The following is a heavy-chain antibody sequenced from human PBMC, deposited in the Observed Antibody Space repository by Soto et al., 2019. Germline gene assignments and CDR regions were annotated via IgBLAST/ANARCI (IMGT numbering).Heavy chain of an antibody. Sequence: GGSLRLSCAASGFTFSSYAMHWVRQAPGKGLEWVAVISYDGSNKYYADSVKGRFTISRDNSRNTLYLQMNSLRAEDTAVYYCARDYYRFNSGYGFSMDVWGQGTTVTVSS. CDR3: ARDYYRFNSGYGFSMDV. CDR1: GFTFSSYA. D-gene: IGHD5-12*01. CDR2: ISYDGSNK. V-gene: IGHV3-30-3*01. J-gene: IGHJ6*02.